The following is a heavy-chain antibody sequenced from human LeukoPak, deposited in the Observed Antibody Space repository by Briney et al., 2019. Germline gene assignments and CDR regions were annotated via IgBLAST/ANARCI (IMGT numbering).Heavy chain of an antibody. Sequence: SETLSLTCTVSGGSISSSNYCWGWIRQPPGKGLEWIGSIYYSGSTYYNPSLKSRVTISVDTSKKQFSLRLSSVTAADTAVYYCARSYCSSTSCYAVGAFDIWGQGTLVTVSS. J-gene: IGHJ3*02. CDR3: ARSYCSSTSCYAVGAFDI. V-gene: IGHV4-39*01. D-gene: IGHD2-2*01. CDR2: IYYSGST. CDR1: GGSISSSNYC.